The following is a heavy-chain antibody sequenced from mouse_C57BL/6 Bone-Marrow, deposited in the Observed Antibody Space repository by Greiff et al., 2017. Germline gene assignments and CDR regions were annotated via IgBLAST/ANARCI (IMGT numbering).Heavy chain of an antibody. CDR3: AREAHYYGSSYAFAY. J-gene: IGHJ3*01. CDR1: GYTFTSYW. Sequence: VQLQQPGAELVMPGASVKLSCKASGYTFTSYWMHWVKQRPGKGLEWIGEIDPSDSYTNYNQNFKGKSTLTVDKSSSTAYMQLSSLTSEDSAVYYCAREAHYYGSSYAFAYWGQGTLVTVSA. D-gene: IGHD1-1*01. CDR2: IDPSDSYT. V-gene: IGHV1-69*01.